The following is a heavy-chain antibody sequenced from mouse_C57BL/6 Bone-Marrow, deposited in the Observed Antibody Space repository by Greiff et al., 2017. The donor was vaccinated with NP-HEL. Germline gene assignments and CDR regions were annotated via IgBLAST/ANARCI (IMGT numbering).Heavy chain of an antibody. D-gene: IGHD2-1*01. CDR3: ARRAIYYGNSYAMDY. CDR2: FHPYNDDT. V-gene: IGHV1-47*01. CDR1: GYTFTTYP. Sequence: VQRVESGAELVKPGASVKMSCKASGYTFTTYPIEWMKQNHGKSLEWIGNFHPYNDDTKYNEKFKGKATLTVEKSSSTVYLELSRLTSDDSAVYYCARRAIYYGNSYAMDYWGQGTSVTVSS. J-gene: IGHJ4*01.